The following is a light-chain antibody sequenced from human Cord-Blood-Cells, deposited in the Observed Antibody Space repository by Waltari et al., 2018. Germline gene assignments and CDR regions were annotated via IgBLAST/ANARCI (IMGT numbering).Light chain of an antibody. Sequence: QSALTQPRSVSGSPGQSVTISCTGTSSDVGGYNYVSWYQQHPGEAPKLMIYDVSTRPSGVPERFAGSKSGNTASLTISGLQAEEEADYCGCSYAGSYTFVVFGGGTKLTVL. J-gene: IGLJ2*01. CDR2: DVS. CDR3: CSYAGSYTFVV. CDR1: SSDVGGYNY. V-gene: IGLV2-11*01.